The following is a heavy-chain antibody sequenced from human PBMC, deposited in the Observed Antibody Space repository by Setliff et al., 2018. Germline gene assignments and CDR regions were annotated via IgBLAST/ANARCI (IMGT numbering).Heavy chain of an antibody. CDR2: IYSSGTT. Sequence: PSETLSLTCSVFGDSLTRSSSWWGWIRQPAGKGLEWIGNIYSSGTTKYNPSLKSRVTISVDTSKRQFSLNLLSVTAADTAVYYCARMSRYSEFWSGYAEDYYSSYIDVCGTGATVTVSS. D-gene: IGHD3-3*01. CDR3: ARMSRYSEFWSGYAEDYYSSYIDV. J-gene: IGHJ6*03. CDR1: GDSLTRSSSW. V-gene: IGHV4-61*05.